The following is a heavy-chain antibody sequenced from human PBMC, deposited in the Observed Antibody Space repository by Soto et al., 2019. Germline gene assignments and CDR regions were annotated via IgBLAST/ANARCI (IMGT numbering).Heavy chain of an antibody. D-gene: IGHD2-21*02. CDR3: TRHALQYCGGDCYLLPYFDL. CDR1: GVTFSSYA. CDR2: ISGSGGST. V-gene: IGHV3-23*01. J-gene: IGHJ2*01. Sequence: HPGGSLRLSCAASGVTFSSYAMNWVRQAPGKGLEWVSVISGSGGSTYYADAVKGRFTISRDDSKNTAYLQMNSLKTEDTAVYYCTRHALQYCGGDCYLLPYFDLWGRGTLVTVSS.